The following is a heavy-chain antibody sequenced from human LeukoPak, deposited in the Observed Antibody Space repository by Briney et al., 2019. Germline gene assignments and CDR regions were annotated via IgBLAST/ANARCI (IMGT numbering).Heavy chain of an antibody. CDR1: GITFSRYW. V-gene: IGHV3-7*03. CDR2: IKQDGGEK. J-gene: IGHJ4*02. Sequence: GGSLRLSCVDSGITFSRYWMTWVRQAPGKGLEWVANIKQDGGEKYYVDSVKGRFTISRDNSKNTLYLQMNSLRADDTAVYYCAKDMEGSVADYFDYWGQGTLVTVSS. D-gene: IGHD3-10*01. CDR3: AKDMEGSVADYFDY.